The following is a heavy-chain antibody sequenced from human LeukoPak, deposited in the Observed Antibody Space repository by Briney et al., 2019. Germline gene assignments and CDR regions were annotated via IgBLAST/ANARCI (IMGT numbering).Heavy chain of an antibody. J-gene: IGHJ5*02. CDR2: IYYSGST. D-gene: IGHD3-10*01. CDR3: ARVMVRGVILSFDP. V-gene: IGHV4-59*01. CDR1: GGSFSGYY. Sequence: SETLSLTCAVYGGSFSGYYWSWIRQPPGKGLEWIGNIYYSGSTNYNPSLKSRVTISVDTSKNQFSLKLSSVTAADTAVYYCARVMVRGVILSFDPWGQGTLVTVSS.